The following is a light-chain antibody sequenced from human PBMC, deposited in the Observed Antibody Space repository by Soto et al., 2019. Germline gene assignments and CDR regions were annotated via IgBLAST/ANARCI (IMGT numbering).Light chain of an antibody. CDR1: QSVSSD. CDR3: QQYNTWHPKMA. CDR2: GGS. Sequence: VVTQSPATLSVFPGETATLSCRASQSVSSDLAWYQQSPGQAPRLLIYGGSTRATGIQGRFRGSGYGTEFRLTISSLQSEDFETYYCQQYNTWHPKMAFGRGTKV. V-gene: IGKV3-15*01. J-gene: IGKJ1*01.